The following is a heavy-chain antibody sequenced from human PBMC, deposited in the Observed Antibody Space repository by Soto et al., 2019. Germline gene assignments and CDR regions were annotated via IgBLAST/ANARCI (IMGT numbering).Heavy chain of an antibody. V-gene: IGHV3-53*01. D-gene: IGHD1-26*01. Sequence: GGSLRPSCAASGFTVSSTDMSWVRQAPGKGLEWVSVIYSGGSTYYADSVKGRFTISRDNSKNTLYLQMNSLRAEDTAVYYCAADRTTGIVGATTVYYYDMDVWGQGTTVTVSS. CDR1: GFTVSSTD. J-gene: IGHJ6*02. CDR2: IYSGGST. CDR3: AADRTTGIVGATTVYYYDMDV.